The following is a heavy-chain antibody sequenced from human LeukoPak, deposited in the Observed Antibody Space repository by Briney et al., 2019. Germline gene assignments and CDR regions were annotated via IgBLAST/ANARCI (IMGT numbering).Heavy chain of an antibody. CDR1: GYTFTSYY. J-gene: IGHJ4*02. Sequence: ASVTVSCKASGYTFTSYYMHWVRQAPGQGLEWMGIINPSGGSTSYVQKFQGRVTMTRDTSTSTVYMELSSLRSEDTAVYYCARDRGSESYLGIWGQGTLVTVSS. V-gene: IGHV1-46*01. CDR2: INPSGGST. CDR3: ARDRGSESYLGI. D-gene: IGHD1-26*01.